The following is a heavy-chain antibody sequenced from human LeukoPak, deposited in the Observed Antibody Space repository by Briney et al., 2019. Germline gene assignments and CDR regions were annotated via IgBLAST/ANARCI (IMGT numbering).Heavy chain of an antibody. V-gene: IGHV3-49*03. Sequence: GRSLRLSCTASGFTFGDYAMSWFRQAPGKGLEWVGFIRSKAYGGTTEYAASVKGRFTISRDDSKNTLYLQMNGLRAEDTAVYYCAKASSGSYESGFDYWGQGTLVTVSS. CDR2: IRSKAYGGTT. J-gene: IGHJ4*02. CDR1: GFTFGDYA. D-gene: IGHD1-26*01. CDR3: AKASSGSYESGFDY.